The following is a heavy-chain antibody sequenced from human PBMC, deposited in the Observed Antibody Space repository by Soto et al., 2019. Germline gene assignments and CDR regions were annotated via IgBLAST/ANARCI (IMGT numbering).Heavy chain of an antibody. V-gene: IGHV3-23*01. CDR3: AKGGYYSLFDI. D-gene: IGHD3-16*01. CDR1: GFPFSSYA. Sequence: GGSLRLSCVASGFPFSSYATSWVRQTPGKGLEWVSGISGSGGRTYYADPVKGRFTISRDNSNNTLSLQMHILRVEDTAVYFCAKGGYYSLFDIWGQGTMVTVSS. CDR2: ISGSGGRT. J-gene: IGHJ3*02.